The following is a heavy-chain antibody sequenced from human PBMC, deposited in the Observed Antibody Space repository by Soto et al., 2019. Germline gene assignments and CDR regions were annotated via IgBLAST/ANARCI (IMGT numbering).Heavy chain of an antibody. V-gene: IGHV1-8*01. D-gene: IGHD3-3*01. CDR3: ARLYYDYWSGYYTTQGGYYYYYYMDV. CDR2: MNPNSGNT. J-gene: IGHJ6*03. Sequence: QVQLVQSGAEVKKPGASVKVSCKASGYTFTSYDINWVRQATGQGLEWMGWMNPNSGNTGYAQKFQGRVTMTRNTSISKAYMELSSLRSEDTAVYYCARLYYDYWSGYYTTQGGYYYYYYMDVWGKGTTVTVSS. CDR1: GYTFTSYD.